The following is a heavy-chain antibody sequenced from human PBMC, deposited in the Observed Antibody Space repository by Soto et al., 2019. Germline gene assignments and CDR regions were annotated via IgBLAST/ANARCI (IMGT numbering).Heavy chain of an antibody. CDR3: AKEAGGPVWDFDL. CDR2: ISGSGIST. V-gene: IGHV3-23*01. Sequence: DVQLLESGGGLVQPGGSLRLSCAASGFTFRSYAMSWVRQAPGKGLEWVSGISGSGISTHYADSVKGRFTVSRDNSKNTRYLQINILRAADTAVYNCAKEAGGPVWDFDLWGRGTLVTVSS. J-gene: IGHJ2*01. D-gene: IGHD6-25*01. CDR1: GFTFRSYA.